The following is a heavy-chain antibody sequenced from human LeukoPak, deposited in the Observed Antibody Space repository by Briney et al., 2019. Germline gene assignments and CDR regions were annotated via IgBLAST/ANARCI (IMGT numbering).Heavy chain of an antibody. CDR2: IYYSGST. D-gene: IGHD2-15*01. CDR3: ARPPVVVAATYFDL. Sequence: SETLSLTCTVSGGSISSSSYYWGWIRQPPGKGLEWIGSIYYSGSTYYNPSLKSRVTISVDTSKNQFSLKLSSVTAADTAVYYCARPPVVVAATYFDLWGRGTLVTVSS. CDR1: GGSISSSSYY. V-gene: IGHV4-39*01. J-gene: IGHJ2*01.